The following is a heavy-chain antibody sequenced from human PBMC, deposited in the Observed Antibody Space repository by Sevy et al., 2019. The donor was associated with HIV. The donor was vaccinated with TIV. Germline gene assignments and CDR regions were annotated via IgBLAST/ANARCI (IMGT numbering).Heavy chain of an antibody. CDR3: AKDSSWYTWFDP. Sequence: SETLSLTCTVSGGSISSNYWSWIRQPAGKGLEWIGRIYTNANTNYSPSLKSRVTMSLDTSKNQFSLNLSSVTAADTAVYYCAKDSSWYTWFDPWGQGTLVTVSS. J-gene: IGHJ5*02. V-gene: IGHV4-4*07. D-gene: IGHD6-13*01. CDR1: GGSISSNY. CDR2: IYTNANT.